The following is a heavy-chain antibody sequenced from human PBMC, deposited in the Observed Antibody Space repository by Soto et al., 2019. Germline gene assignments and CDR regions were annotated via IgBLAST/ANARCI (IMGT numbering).Heavy chain of an antibody. J-gene: IGHJ4*02. CDR2: LYSSGKT. CDR1: GGSVRSSGYY. D-gene: IGHD3-3*01. Sequence: SETLSLTCTVSGGSVRSSGYYWAWIRQPPGKGLEWIGSLYSSGKTYRNPSLKSRVTMSDDTSKNQLSLRLSSVTAADTAVYYWASVTLDFTDPLDYWGQGTLVTVSS. CDR3: ASVTLDFTDPLDY. V-gene: IGHV4-39*01.